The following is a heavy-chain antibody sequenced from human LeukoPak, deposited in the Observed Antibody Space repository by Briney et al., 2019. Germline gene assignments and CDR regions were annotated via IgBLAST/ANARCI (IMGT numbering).Heavy chain of an antibody. CDR2: IYYSGST. CDR1: GGSISSYY. D-gene: IGHD1-1*01. Sequence: SETLSLTCTVSGGSISSYYWSWIRQPPGKGLEWIGYIYYSGSTNYNPSLKSRVTISVDTSKNQFSLKLSSVTAADTAVYYCAGEGPGTDSAFDIWGQGTMVTVSS. J-gene: IGHJ3*02. CDR3: AGEGPGTDSAFDI. V-gene: IGHV4-59*01.